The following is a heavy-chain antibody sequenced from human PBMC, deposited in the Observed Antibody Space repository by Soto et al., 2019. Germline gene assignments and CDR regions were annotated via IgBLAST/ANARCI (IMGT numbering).Heavy chain of an antibody. CDR2: INAGNGNT. V-gene: IGHV1-3*01. CDR3: ARDHYYGSGSYNYFDY. CDR1: GYTFTSYP. J-gene: IGHJ4*02. Sequence: ASVKVSCKASGYTFTSYPIHWVRQAPGQRLEWMGWINAGNGNTKYSQKFQGRVTITRDTSASTAYMELSSLRSEDTAVYYCARDHYYGSGSYNYFDYWGQGTLVTVSS. D-gene: IGHD3-10*01.